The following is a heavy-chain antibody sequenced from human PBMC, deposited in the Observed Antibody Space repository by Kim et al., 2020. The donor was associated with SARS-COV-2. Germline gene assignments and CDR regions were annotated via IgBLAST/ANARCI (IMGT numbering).Heavy chain of an antibody. CDR1: GFTFDDYA. Sequence: GGSLRLSCAASGFTFDDYAMHWVRQAPGKGLEWVSGISWNSGSIGYADSVKGRFTISRDNAKNSLYLQMKSLSAEDTALYYCAKDKVLSPGSFERAFDIWGQGTMVTVSS. V-gene: IGHV3-9*01. CDR2: ISWNSGSI. J-gene: IGHJ3*02. D-gene: IGHD1-26*01. CDR3: AKDKVLSPGSFERAFDI.